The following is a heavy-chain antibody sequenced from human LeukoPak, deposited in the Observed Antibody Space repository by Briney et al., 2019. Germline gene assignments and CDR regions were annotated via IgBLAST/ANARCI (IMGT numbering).Heavy chain of an antibody. CDR1: GYTFNGYY. CDR2: LDPKSGGT. Sequence: ASVKVSCKASGYTFNGYYIHWVRQAPGQGPEWMGWLDPKSGGTKYAQRFQGRVTMTWDTSISTAYMELSSLRSDDTAVYYCARGHGDYPPLDYWGQGTLVTVSS. CDR3: ARGHGDYPPLDY. D-gene: IGHD4-17*01. J-gene: IGHJ4*02. V-gene: IGHV1-2*02.